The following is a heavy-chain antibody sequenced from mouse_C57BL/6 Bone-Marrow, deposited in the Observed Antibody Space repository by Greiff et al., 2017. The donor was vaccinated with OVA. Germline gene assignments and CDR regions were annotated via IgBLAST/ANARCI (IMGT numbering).Heavy chain of an antibody. CDR3: ARQEGYYYGSSPWFAY. CDR2: ISSGGSYT. Sequence: EVQLVESGGDLVKPGGSLKLSCAASGFTFSSYGMSWVRQTPDKRLEWVATISSGGSYTYYPDSVKGRFTISRDNAKNTLYLQMSSLKSEDTAMYYCARQEGYYYGSSPWFAYWGQGTLVTVSA. CDR1: GFTFSSYG. V-gene: IGHV5-6*01. D-gene: IGHD1-1*01. J-gene: IGHJ3*01.